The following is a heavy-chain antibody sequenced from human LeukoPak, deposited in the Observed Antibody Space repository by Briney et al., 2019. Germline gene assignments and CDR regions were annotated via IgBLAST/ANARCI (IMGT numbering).Heavy chain of an antibody. V-gene: IGHV5-51*01. CDR1: GYSFTSYW. D-gene: IGHD4-17*01. CDR2: IYPGDSDT. CDR3: ARKSVTNYYGMDV. J-gene: IGHJ6*02. Sequence: GESLKISCKGSGYSFTSYWIGWVRQMPGKGLEWMGIIYPGDSDTRYSPSFQGQVTISADKSISTAYLQWSSLKASDTAMYYCARKSVTNYYGMDVWGRGTTVTVSS.